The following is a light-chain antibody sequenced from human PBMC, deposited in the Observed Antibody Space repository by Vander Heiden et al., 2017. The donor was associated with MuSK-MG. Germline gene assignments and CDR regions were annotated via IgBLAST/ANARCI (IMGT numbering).Light chain of an antibody. CDR1: QNINKY. J-gene: IGKJ4*01. CDR2: AAS. V-gene: IGKV1-39*01. Sequence: DIQMTQSPSSLSASVGDRVTITCRPSQNINKYLNWYQQKPGKAPKLLIYAASSLQSGVPWRFSGSGSETDFTLTISSLQPEDFATYFCQQSYETPPTFGGGTKVEIK. CDR3: QQSYETPPT.